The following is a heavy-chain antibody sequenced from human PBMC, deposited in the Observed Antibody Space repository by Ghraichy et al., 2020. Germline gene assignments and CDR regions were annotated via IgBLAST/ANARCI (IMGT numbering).Heavy chain of an antibody. V-gene: IGHV3-48*02. D-gene: IGHD4-23*01. J-gene: IGHJ6*02. Sequence: GESLNISCVGSGFTLSNYNMNWVRQSPEKGLEWLSYITSSGRTIFYADSVKGRFTISRDNVKNSVSLQMNSLRDEDTAVYYCARASRVVRFYYYDGMDVWGQGTTVTVSS. CDR1: GFTLSNYN. CDR2: ITSSGRTI. CDR3: ARASRVVRFYYYDGMDV.